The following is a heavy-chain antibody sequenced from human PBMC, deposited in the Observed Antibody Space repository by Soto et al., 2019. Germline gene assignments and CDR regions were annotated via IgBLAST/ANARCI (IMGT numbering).Heavy chain of an antibody. CDR3: ASSYWLSKYKGVVPRAFDI. Sequence: GASVKVSCKASGGTFSSYAISWVRQAPGQGLEWMGGIIPIFGTANYAQKFQGRVTITADKSTSTAYMELSSLRSEDTAVYYCASSYWLSKYKGVVPRAFDIWGQGTMVTVSS. CDR1: GGTFSSYA. D-gene: IGHD3-3*01. J-gene: IGHJ3*02. CDR2: IIPIFGTA. V-gene: IGHV1-69*06.